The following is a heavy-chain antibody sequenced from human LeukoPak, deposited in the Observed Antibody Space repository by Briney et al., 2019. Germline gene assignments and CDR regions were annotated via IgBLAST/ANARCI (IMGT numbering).Heavy chain of an antibody. Sequence: SETLSLTCTVSGGSISSYYWSWIRQPPGKGLEWIGYIYYSGSTNYNPSLKSRVTISVDTSKNQFSLKLSSVTAADTAVYYCARVMIFGVVIPGIRFDPWGQGTLVTVSS. CDR3: ARVMIFGVVIPGIRFDP. D-gene: IGHD3-3*01. J-gene: IGHJ5*02. V-gene: IGHV4-59*12. CDR1: GGSISSYY. CDR2: IYYSGST.